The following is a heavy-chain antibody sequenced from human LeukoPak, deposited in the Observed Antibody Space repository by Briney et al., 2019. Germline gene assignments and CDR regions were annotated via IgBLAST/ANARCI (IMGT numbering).Heavy chain of an antibody. Sequence: PGGSLRLSCAASGFTFSSYGMHWVRQAPGKGLEWVAFIRYDGSNKYYADSVKGRFTISRDNSKNTLYLQMNSLRAEDTAVYYCAKEGGGWVLSYYFDYWGQGTLVTVSS. CDR2: IRYDGSNK. J-gene: IGHJ4*02. CDR1: GFTFSSYG. CDR3: AKEGGGWVLSYYFDY. D-gene: IGHD3-16*02. V-gene: IGHV3-30*02.